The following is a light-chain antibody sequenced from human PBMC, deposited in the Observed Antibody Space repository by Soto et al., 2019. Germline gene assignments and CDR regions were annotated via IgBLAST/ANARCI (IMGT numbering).Light chain of an antibody. CDR1: QSVRSK. CDR2: GAS. CDR3: QQYNDWPGT. V-gene: IGKV3-15*01. Sequence: EIVMTQSPGTLSVSPGERATLSCRASQSVRSKLAWYQQKPGQAPRLLIYGASTRATGIPARFSGSGSGTELTLTISSLQSEDFAVYYCQQYNDWPGTFGQGTTLEVK. J-gene: IGKJ2*01.